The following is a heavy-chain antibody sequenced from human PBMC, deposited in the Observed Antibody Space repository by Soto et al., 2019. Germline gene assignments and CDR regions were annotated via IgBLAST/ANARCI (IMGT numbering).Heavy chain of an antibody. CDR1: GGSISSYY. CDR2: IYYSGST. J-gene: IGHJ6*02. D-gene: IGHD1-26*01. CDR3: ARDREGGMDV. Sequence: QVQLQESGPGLVKPSETLSLTCTVSGGSISSYYWSWIRQPPGKGLEWFGYIYYSGSTNYNPSLKSRVTISVDTAKNQFSLKLSSVTAADTAVYYCARDREGGMDVWGQGTTVTVSS. V-gene: IGHV4-59*01.